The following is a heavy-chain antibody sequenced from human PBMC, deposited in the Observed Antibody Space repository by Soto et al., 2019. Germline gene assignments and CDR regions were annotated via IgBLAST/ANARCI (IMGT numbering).Heavy chain of an antibody. D-gene: IGHD1-26*01. J-gene: IGHJ4*02. CDR3: GRGRSGQIVVFY. V-gene: IGHV1-2*02. Sequence: ASVKVSCKASGYTFTGHYIHWVRQAPEQGPEWMGEIGPESGATRYAQRFQGRVTMTRDMSITTVYVELNNLSPDDTAVYYCGRGRSGQIVVFYWGQGTPVTVSS. CDR1: GYTFTGHY. CDR2: IGPESGAT.